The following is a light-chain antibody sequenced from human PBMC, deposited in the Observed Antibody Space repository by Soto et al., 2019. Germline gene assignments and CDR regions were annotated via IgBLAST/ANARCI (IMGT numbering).Light chain of an antibody. V-gene: IGLV1-51*01. Sequence: QSVLTQPPSVSAAPGQKVTISCSGGSSNIGNNYVSWYQQVAGTAPKLLIFDNNKRPSGIPDRFSGSKSGTSATLGIAGLQTGDAADYYCATWDSSLSAWLFGGGTQLTGL. CDR1: SSNIGNNY. J-gene: IGLJ3*02. CDR3: ATWDSSLSAWL. CDR2: DNN.